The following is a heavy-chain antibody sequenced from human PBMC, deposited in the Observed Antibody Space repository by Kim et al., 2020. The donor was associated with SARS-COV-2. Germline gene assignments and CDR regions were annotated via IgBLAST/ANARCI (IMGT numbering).Heavy chain of an antibody. CDR1: GGTFSSYA. J-gene: IGHJ3*02. D-gene: IGHD3-3*01. V-gene: IGHV1-69*13. CDR2: IIPIFGTA. Sequence: SVKVSCKASGGTFSSYAISWVRQAPGQGLEWMGGIIPIFGTANYAQKFQGRVTITADESTSTAYMELSSLRSEDTAVYYCARELLTRITIFGVGYDAFDIWGQGTMVTVSS. CDR3: ARELLTRITIFGVGYDAFDI.